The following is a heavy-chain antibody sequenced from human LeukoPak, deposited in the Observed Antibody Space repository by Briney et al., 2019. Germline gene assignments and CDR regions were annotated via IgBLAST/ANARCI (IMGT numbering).Heavy chain of an antibody. CDR1: GFTFISYW. V-gene: IGHV3-74*01. J-gene: IGHJ4*02. Sequence: GGSLRLSCAASGFTFISYWMHWVRQAPGKGLVWVSRINSDGSTTSYAASVKGRFTISRDTAKNTLYLQMNSLRAEDTAVYYCARGHHYYDSSAYYYWGQGSLVTVSS. CDR3: ARGHHYYDSSAYYY. CDR2: INSDGSTT. D-gene: IGHD3-22*01.